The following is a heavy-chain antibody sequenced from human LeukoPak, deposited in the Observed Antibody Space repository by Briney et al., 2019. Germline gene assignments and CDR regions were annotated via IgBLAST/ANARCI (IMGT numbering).Heavy chain of an antibody. CDR1: GFTFSTSA. Sequence: GGSLRLSCAASGFTFSTSAMSWVRQAPGKGLEWVANIKPDGSEKYYVASVKGRFTISRDNAKNSLYLQMNSLRAEDTAVFYCARGPRSFDYWGQGALVTVSP. CDR2: IKPDGSEK. V-gene: IGHV3-7*05. J-gene: IGHJ4*01. CDR3: ARGPRSFDY.